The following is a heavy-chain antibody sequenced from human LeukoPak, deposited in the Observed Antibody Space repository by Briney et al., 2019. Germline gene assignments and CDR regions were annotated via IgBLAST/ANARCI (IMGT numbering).Heavy chain of an antibody. D-gene: IGHD3-3*01. V-gene: IGHV4-34*01. CDR1: GGSFSGYY. CDR2: INHSGST. Sequence: PSETLSLTCAVYGGSFSGYYWSWIRQPPGKGLEWIGEINHSGSTNYNPSPKSRVTISVDTSKNQFSLKLSSVTAADTAVYYCGRLAASHYDFWSGYYTGGGTFDYWGQGTLVTVSS. J-gene: IGHJ4*02. CDR3: GRLAASHYDFWSGYYTGGGTFDY.